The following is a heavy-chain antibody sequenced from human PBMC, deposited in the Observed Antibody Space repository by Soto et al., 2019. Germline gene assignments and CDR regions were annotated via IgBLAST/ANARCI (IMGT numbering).Heavy chain of an antibody. Sequence: PSETLSLTCTVSGGSISSSSYYWGWIRQPPGKGLEWIGSIYYSGSTYYNPSLKSRVTISVDKSKNQFSLKLSSVTAADTAVYYCARVPYYYDSSGYYPYYYYGMDVWGQGTTVTVSS. CDR1: GGSISSSSYY. CDR2: IYYSGST. V-gene: IGHV4-39*07. J-gene: IGHJ6*01. D-gene: IGHD3-22*01. CDR3: ARVPYYYDSSGYYPYYYYGMDV.